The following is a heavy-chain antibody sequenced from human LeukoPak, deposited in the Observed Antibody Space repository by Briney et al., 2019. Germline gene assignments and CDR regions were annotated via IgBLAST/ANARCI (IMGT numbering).Heavy chain of an antibody. V-gene: IGHV4-59*01. CDR3: ARVAAAGIYAFDI. J-gene: IGHJ3*02. Sequence: PSETLSLTCTVSGGSISSYYWSWIRQPPGKGLVWIGYIYYSGSTNYNPSLKSRVTISVDTSKNQFSLKLSSVTAADTAVYYCARVAAAGIYAFDIWGQGTMVTVSS. CDR1: GGSISSYY. D-gene: IGHD6-13*01. CDR2: IYYSGST.